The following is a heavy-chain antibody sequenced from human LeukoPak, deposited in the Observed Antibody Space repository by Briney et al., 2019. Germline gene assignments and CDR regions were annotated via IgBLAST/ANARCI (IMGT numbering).Heavy chain of an antibody. V-gene: IGHV3-74*01. Sequence: GGSLRLSCAASGFTFSSYAMSWVRQPPGKGLVWVSRIYVDGRTTNYADSVKGRFTISRDNAKNTVYLEMNSLSVEDTATYYCIRDFRSADLWGQGTLVTVTS. J-gene: IGHJ5*02. CDR3: IRDFRSADL. CDR2: IYVDGRTT. CDR1: GFTFSSYA.